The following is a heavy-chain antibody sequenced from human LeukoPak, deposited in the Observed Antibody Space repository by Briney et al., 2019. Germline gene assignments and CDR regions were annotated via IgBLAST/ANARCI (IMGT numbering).Heavy chain of an antibody. J-gene: IGHJ4*02. CDR1: GYTFTSYY. Sequence: ASVKVSCKASGYTFTSYYMHWVRQAPGQGLEWMGIISPSGGSTSYAQKFQGRVTMTRDTSTSTVYMELSSLRSEDTAVYYCARDDSGGEELLFYGIDYWGQGTLVTVSS. D-gene: IGHD1-26*01. CDR2: ISPSGGST. V-gene: IGHV1-46*01. CDR3: ARDDSGGEELLFYGIDY.